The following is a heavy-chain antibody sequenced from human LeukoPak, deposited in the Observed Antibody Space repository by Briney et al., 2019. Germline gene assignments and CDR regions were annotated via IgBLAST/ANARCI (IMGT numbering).Heavy chain of an antibody. CDR1: GGSISSSSYY. D-gene: IGHD6-19*01. J-gene: IGHJ4*02. V-gene: IGHV4-39*01. Sequence: SETLSLTCTVSGGSISSSSYYWGWIRQPPGKGLEWIGNIYYSGSTYCNPSLKSRFTISVDTSKNQFSLKLSSVTAADTAVYYCARHQPYSSGWYPDYWGQGTLATVSS. CDR2: IYYSGST. CDR3: ARHQPYSSGWYPDY.